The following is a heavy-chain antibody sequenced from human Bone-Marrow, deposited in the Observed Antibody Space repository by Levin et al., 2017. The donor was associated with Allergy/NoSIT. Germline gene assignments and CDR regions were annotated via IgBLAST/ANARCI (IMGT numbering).Heavy chain of an antibody. CDR3: VRDFSGWSRDF. CDR1: GFTFSNYW. D-gene: IGHD6-19*01. Sequence: GGSLRLSCEGSGFTFSNYWMGWVRQAPGKGLEWVASIKGDAGAKYYVDSVKGRFTISRDNAKTSLYLQMDSLRAEDTALYYCVRDFSGWSRDFWGQGTLVTVSS. CDR2: IKGDAGAK. V-gene: IGHV3-7*04. J-gene: IGHJ4*02.